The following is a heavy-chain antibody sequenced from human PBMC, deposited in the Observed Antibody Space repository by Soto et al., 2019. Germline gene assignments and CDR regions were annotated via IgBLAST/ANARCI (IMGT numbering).Heavy chain of an antibody. CDR3: AKDTSDYGDPKGLFDY. CDR1: GFTFDDYA. D-gene: IGHD4-17*01. J-gene: IGHJ4*02. V-gene: IGHV3-43D*04. Sequence: GGSLRLSCAASGFTFDDYAIHWVRQAPGKGLEWVSLISWDGGSTYYADSVKGRFTISRDNSKNSLYLQMNSLRAEDTALYYCAKDTSDYGDPKGLFDYWGQGTLVTVSS. CDR2: ISWDGGST.